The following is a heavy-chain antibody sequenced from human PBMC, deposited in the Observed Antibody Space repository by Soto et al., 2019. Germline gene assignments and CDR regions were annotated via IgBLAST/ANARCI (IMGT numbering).Heavy chain of an antibody. Sequence: GGSLRLSCAASGFTFNNYDMNWGRQAPGKGLEWVASISSRSSYIYYADSVKGRFSISRDNAKNSLYLQMNSLRGEDTAVYYCARVGFNYFDTSGYPTYAMDVWGQGTTVTVSS. V-gene: IGHV3-21*01. D-gene: IGHD3-22*01. CDR2: ISSRSSYI. J-gene: IGHJ6*02. CDR1: GFTFNNYD. CDR3: ARVGFNYFDTSGYPTYAMDV.